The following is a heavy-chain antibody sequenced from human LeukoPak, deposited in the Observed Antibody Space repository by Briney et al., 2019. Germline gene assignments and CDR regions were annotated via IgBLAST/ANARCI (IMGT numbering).Heavy chain of an antibody. CDR3: AIGGTYGSGS. V-gene: IGHV3-74*01. CDR2: INNDGSTT. J-gene: IGHJ4*02. Sequence: GGSLRLSCAASGFTFANTWMHWVRQAPGRGLVWVSLINNDGSTTNYADSVKGRFTISRDNAKNTVYLQMNSLRAEDTAVYYCAIGGTYGSGSWGQGTLVTVSS. D-gene: IGHD3-10*01. CDR1: GFTFANTW.